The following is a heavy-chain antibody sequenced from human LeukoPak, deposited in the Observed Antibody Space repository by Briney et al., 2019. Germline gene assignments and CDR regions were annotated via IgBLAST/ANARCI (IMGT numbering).Heavy chain of an antibody. CDR1: GFTFSTYP. CDR3: ARLRYYGMDV. J-gene: IGHJ6*02. V-gene: IGHV3-48*04. CDR2: TSSSSSTI. Sequence: GGSLRLSCAASGFTFSTYPMSWVRQAPGKGLEWVSYTSSSSSTIYYADSVKSRFTISRDNAKNSLYLQMNSLRAEDTAVYYCARLRYYGMDVWGQGTTVTVSS.